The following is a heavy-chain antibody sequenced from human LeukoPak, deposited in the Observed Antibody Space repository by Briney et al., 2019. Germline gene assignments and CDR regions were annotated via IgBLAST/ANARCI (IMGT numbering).Heavy chain of an antibody. CDR1: GFTVSSNY. V-gene: IGHV3-53*01. J-gene: IGHJ3*02. CDR3: AKDRFSSSWFDGSDI. CDR2: IFSGGST. Sequence: PGGSLRLSCVASGFTVSSNYMSWVRQAPGKGLEWVSAIFSGGSTFYADSVTGRFTISRDNSKNTVYLEMNSLRAEDTAVYYCAKDRFSSSWFDGSDIWGQGTMVTVSS. D-gene: IGHD6-13*01.